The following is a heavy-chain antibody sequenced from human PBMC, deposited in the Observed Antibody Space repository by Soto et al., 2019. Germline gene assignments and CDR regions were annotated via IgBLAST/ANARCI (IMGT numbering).Heavy chain of an antibody. CDR1: GFTFSDYY. D-gene: IGHD3-16*02. J-gene: IGHJ3*02. CDR3: ERGVVAFGGVLVNDAFDI. Sequence: QVQLVESGGGLVKPGGSLRLSCAASGFTFSDYYMSWIRQAPGKGLEWVSYISSSGSTIYYADSVKGRFTISRDNAKNSMYLQMNRLRAEAEAVYYCERGVVAFGGVLVNDAFDIWGQGTMVTVSS. CDR2: ISSSGSTI. V-gene: IGHV3-11*01.